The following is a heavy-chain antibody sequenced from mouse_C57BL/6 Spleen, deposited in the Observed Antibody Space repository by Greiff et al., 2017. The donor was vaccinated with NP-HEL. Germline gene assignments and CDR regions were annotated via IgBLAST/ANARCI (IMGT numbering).Heavy chain of an antibody. CDR3: ARHEAGTDYAMDY. CDR1: GYTFTEYT. J-gene: IGHJ4*01. V-gene: IGHV1-62-2*01. CDR2: FYPGSGSI. Sequence: QVQLKESGAELVKPGASVKLSCKASGYTFTEYTIHWVKQRSGQGLEWIGWFYPGSGSIKYNEKFKDKATLTVDKSSSTVNMELSRSAAEDSAVYFCARHEAGTDYAMDYWGQGTSVTVSS. D-gene: IGHD4-1*01.